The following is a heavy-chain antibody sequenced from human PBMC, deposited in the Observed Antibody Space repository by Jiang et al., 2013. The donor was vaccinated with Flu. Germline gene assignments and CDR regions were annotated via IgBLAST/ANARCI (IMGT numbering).Heavy chain of an antibody. CDR1: GGSISSGDYY. CDR3: ARAFYYDSGYRNFDY. J-gene: IGHJ4*02. CDR2: SITWGH. Sequence: LSLTCTVSGGSISSGDYYWSWIRQPPGRAWSGLGTSITWGHLLQPSLKSRVSISIDTSKNQFSLKLSSVTAADTAVYYCARAFYYDSGYRNFDYWGQGTLVTVSS. D-gene: IGHD3-22*01. V-gene: IGHV4-30-4*01.